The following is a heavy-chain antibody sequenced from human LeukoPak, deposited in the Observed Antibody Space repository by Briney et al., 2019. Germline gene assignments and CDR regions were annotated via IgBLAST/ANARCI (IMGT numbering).Heavy chain of an antibody. CDR3: ARDNSHYDSGSTFRPYYYYMDV. CDR2: IYDSGST. V-gene: IGHV4-31*03. CDR1: GGSISSGDYY. D-gene: IGHD3-10*01. J-gene: IGHJ6*03. Sequence: SETLSLTCTVSGGSISSGDYYWSWIRQPPEKGLEWIGNIYDSGSTYYSPSLKSRVTMSADTSKNQFSLKLSSVTAADTAVYYCARDNSHYDSGSTFRPYYYYMDVWGKGTTVTVSS.